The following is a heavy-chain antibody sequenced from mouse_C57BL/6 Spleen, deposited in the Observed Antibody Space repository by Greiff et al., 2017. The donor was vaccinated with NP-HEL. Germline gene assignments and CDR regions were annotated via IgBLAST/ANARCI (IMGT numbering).Heavy chain of an antibody. D-gene: IGHD2-10*02. Sequence: QVQLKESGAELVRPGASVTLSCKASGYTFTDYEMHWVKQTPVHGLEWIGAIDPETGGTAYNQKFKGKAILTADKSSSTAYMQLSSLTSEDSAVYYCARYGTRFAYWGQGTLVTVSA. V-gene: IGHV1-15*01. J-gene: IGHJ3*01. CDR2: IDPETGGT. CDR3: ARYGTRFAY. CDR1: GYTFTDYE.